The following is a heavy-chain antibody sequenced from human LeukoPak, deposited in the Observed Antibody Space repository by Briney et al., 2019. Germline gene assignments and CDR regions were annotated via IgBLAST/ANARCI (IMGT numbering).Heavy chain of an antibody. Sequence: ASVKVSCKASGYTFTGSYIHWVRQAPGQGLEWMGRISSDSGGTNYAQKFQGRVTMTRDTSISTASMELSRVRSEDTAVYYCARVGPELLDAFDIWGQGTMVTVSS. CDR2: ISSDSGGT. CDR3: ARVGPELLDAFDI. D-gene: IGHD1-14*01. J-gene: IGHJ3*02. V-gene: IGHV1-2*06. CDR1: GYTFTGSY.